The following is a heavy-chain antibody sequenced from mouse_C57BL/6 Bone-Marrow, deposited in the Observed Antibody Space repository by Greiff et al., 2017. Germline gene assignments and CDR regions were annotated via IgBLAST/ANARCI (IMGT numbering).Heavy chain of an antibody. Sequence: EVQRLQSGAELVRPGASVKLSCTASGFNIKDDYMHWVKQRPEQGLEWIGWIDPENGDTEYASKFQGKATLTADTSSNTAYLQLSSLTSEDTAVYYCTTDYGGGRYWYFDVWGTGTTVTVSS. CDR1: GFNIKDDY. CDR3: TTDYGGGRYWYFDV. D-gene: IGHD1-1*02. J-gene: IGHJ1*03. V-gene: IGHV14-4*01. CDR2: IDPENGDT.